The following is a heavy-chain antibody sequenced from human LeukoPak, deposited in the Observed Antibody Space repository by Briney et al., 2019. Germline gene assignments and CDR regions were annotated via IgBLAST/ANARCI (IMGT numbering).Heavy chain of an antibody. Sequence: SETLSLTCTVSGGSISSSSYYWGWIRQPPGKGLEWIGSIYYSGSTYYNPSLKSRVTISVDTSKNQFSLKLSSVTAADTAVYYCASLDKLSSYGYTNGDYWGQGTLVTVSS. CDR1: GGSISSSSYY. CDR3: ASLDKLSSYGYTNGDY. V-gene: IGHV4-39*07. CDR2: IYYSGST. D-gene: IGHD5-18*01. J-gene: IGHJ4*02.